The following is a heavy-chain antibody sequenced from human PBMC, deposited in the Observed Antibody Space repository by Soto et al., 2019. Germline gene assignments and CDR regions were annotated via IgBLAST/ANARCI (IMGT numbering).Heavy chain of an antibody. J-gene: IGHJ6*02. Sequence: GGSLRLSCAASGFTFSSYSMNWVRQAPGKGLEWVSYISSSSSTIYYADSVKGRFTISRDNAKNSLYLQMNSLRDEDTAVYYCARGSRNDYSNYHPPYYYGMDVWGQGTTVTVSS. D-gene: IGHD4-4*01. CDR2: ISSSSSTI. CDR1: GFTFSSYS. V-gene: IGHV3-48*02. CDR3: ARGSRNDYSNYHPPYYYGMDV.